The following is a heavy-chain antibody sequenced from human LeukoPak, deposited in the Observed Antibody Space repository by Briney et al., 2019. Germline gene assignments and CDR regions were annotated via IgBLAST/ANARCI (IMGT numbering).Heavy chain of an antibody. CDR3: ASGAQSDY. J-gene: IGHJ4*02. CDR2: INSDGSST. V-gene: IGHV3-74*01. D-gene: IGHD1-26*01. Sequence: GGSLTLSCAASGFTFSNYWMHWVRQAPGKGLVWVSRINSDGSSTSYADSVKGRFTISRDNAKNTLFLQMNSLRAEDTAVYYWASGAQSDYWGQGTLVTVSS. CDR1: GFTFSNYW.